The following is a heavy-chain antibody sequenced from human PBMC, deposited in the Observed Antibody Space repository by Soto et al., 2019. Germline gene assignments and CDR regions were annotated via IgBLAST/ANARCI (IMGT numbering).Heavy chain of an antibody. D-gene: IGHD1-26*01. CDR2: IYWDDEK. Sequence: QITLKESGPTLVKPTQTLTLTCTFSGYSLSTSSGVGVGWIRQPPGKALEWLAFIYWDDEKRYSPSLKSRLTVTKDTSKNQVVLILPNMDPVDTATYYCAHILGIGGYYEGFDYWGPGALVTVSS. J-gene: IGHJ4*02. CDR3: AHILGIGGYYEGFDY. V-gene: IGHV2-5*02. CDR1: GYSLSTSSGVG.